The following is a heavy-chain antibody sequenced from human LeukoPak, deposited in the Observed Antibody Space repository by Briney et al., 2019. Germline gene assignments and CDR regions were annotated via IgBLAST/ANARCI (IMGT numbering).Heavy chain of an antibody. V-gene: IGHV3-23*01. D-gene: IGHD5-18*01. Sequence: GGSLRLSCEGSGFTFSRYAMTWVRQAPRRGLEWVAAISGSGGSIYYANSVKGRFTISRDNSKNTLYLQMDSLRVEDSAVYFCAKDDQEGYSYGHNFDYWGQGALVTVSS. CDR3: AKDDQEGYSYGHNFDY. CDR1: GFTFSRYA. CDR2: ISGSGGSI. J-gene: IGHJ4*02.